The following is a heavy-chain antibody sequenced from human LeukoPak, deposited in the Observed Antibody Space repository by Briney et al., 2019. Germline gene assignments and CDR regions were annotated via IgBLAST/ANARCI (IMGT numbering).Heavy chain of an antibody. CDR2: ISVSGGST. Sequence: PGGSLRLSCAVSGITLSNYGMSWVRQAPGKGLDWVAGISVSGGSTKYADSVKGRFTTSRDNPKHTLFLQMNSLRAEDTAVYVCGKRGVVIRVFLVGCHKEAYYFESWGQGALVTVSS. J-gene: IGHJ4*02. V-gene: IGHV3-23*01. CDR3: GKRGVVIRVFLVGCHKEAYYFES. CDR1: GITLSNYG. D-gene: IGHD3-3*01.